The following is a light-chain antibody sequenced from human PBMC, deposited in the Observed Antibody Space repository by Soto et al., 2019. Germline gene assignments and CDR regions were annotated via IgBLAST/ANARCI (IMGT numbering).Light chain of an antibody. V-gene: IGKV3-20*01. CDR1: QSVSGSY. J-gene: IGKJ2*01. CDR2: GAS. CDR3: QEYGDSPPYT. Sequence: DIVLTQSPGTLYLSPGERATLSCRATQSVSGSYLAWYQQKPGQAPRLLIHGASSRATGIAERFSGSGSGTDFTITISRLEPEDFAVYYCQEYGDSPPYTFGPGTKLEIK.